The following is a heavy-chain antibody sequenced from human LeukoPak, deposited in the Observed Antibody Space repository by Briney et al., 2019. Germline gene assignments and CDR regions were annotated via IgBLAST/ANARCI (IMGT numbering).Heavy chain of an antibody. CDR3: ARDNLEAGINDDFDI. D-gene: IGHD6-13*01. J-gene: IGHJ3*02. CDR2: TLSSGST. Sequence: PSQTLSLTSTVSVGSICGGSYYWRCVRQPAGRGLEWNGRTLSSGSTNYNHSLKSRVTISVDPSKNQFSLRRSYVTAADTAVYYCARDNLEAGINDDFDIWGQGTMVTVSS. CDR1: VGSICGGSYY. V-gene: IGHV4-61*02.